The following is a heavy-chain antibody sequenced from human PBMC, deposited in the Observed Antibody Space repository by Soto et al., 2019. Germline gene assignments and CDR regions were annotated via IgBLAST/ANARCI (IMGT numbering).Heavy chain of an antibody. V-gene: IGHV1-8*01. CDR3: ARAWVPTP. Sequence: QVQLVQSGAEVKRPGASVRVSCKASGYTFIDYDFCWVRQAAGQGLEWMGWMSPKSGSTAYAQKFQGRVAMTGDPPISTAYLDLSSLRYEDTAVYYCARAWVPTPWGQATLVTVSS. D-gene: IGHD7-27*01. J-gene: IGHJ5*02. CDR1: GYTFIDYD. CDR2: MSPKSGST.